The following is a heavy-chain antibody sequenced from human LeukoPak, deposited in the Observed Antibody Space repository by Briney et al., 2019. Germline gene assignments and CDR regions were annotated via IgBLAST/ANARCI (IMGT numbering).Heavy chain of an antibody. Sequence: ASVKVSCKASGYAFTGYYIHWVRQAPGQGLEWMGWINPNSGGTNYAQKFQGRVTMTRDTSISTAYMELSRLRSDDTAVYYCARVSDSSSWYWPVDVWGQGTTVTVSS. CDR1: GYAFTGYY. J-gene: IGHJ6*02. CDR2: INPNSGGT. CDR3: ARVSDSSSWYWPVDV. D-gene: IGHD6-13*01. V-gene: IGHV1-2*02.